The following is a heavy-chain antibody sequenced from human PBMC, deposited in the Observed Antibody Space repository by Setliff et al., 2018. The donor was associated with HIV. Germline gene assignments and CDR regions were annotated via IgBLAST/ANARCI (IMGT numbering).Heavy chain of an antibody. J-gene: IGHJ3*02. CDR1: GYAFTDYS. D-gene: IGHD3-16*01. CDR2: INPDSRGT. Sequence: ASVKVSCKTSGYAFTDYSIHWVRQAPGQGLEWVGRINPDSRGTNYAQTFQGRVTMTRDTSVSTAYMELSRLKSDDTAVFYCARDGGVEWSTVLKRSAFDIWGQGTMVTVSS. V-gene: IGHV1-2*06. CDR3: ARDGGVEWSTVLKRSAFDI.